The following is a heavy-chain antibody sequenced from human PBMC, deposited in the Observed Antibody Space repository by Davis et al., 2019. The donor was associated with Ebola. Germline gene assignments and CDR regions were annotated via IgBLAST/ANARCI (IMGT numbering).Heavy chain of an antibody. J-gene: IGHJ4*02. CDR2: IWYDGSNK. Sequence: GESLKISCAASGFTFSSYGMHWVRQAPGKGLEWVAVIWYDGSNKYYADSVKGRFTISRDNSKNTLYLQMNSLRAEDTAVYYCARGEGAAVAGIPFDYWGQGTLVTVSS. CDR3: ARGEGAAVAGIPFDY. D-gene: IGHD6-19*01. V-gene: IGHV3-33*01. CDR1: GFTFSSYG.